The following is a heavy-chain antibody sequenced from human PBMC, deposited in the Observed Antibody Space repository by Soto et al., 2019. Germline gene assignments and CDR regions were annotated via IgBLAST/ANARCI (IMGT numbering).Heavy chain of an antibody. CDR3: ARLTYYDSSGYLDY. CDR1: GFTFSDHY. CDR2: TRNKANSYTT. V-gene: IGHV3-72*01. J-gene: IGHJ4*02. Sequence: EVQLVESGGGLVQPGGSLRLSCAASGFTFSDHYMDWVRQAPGKGLELVGRTRNKANSYTTEYAASVKGRFTISRDDSKNSLYLQMNSLKTEDTAVYYCARLTYYDSSGYLDYWGQGTLVTVSS. D-gene: IGHD3-22*01.